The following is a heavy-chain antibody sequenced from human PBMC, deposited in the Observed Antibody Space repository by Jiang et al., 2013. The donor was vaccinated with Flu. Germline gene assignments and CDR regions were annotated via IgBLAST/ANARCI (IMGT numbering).Heavy chain of an antibody. D-gene: IGHD6-13*01. CDR1: GDYINSGAYY. CDR2: ISYSGNT. V-gene: IGHV4-31*03. Sequence: SGPGLVKPSQTLSLTCSVSGDYINSGAYYWNWIRHLPEKGLEWIGYISYSGNTLYNPSLKSRVTLSIDTSKSQFSLKLISVTAEDTAVYYCAGDPGHGNAWYRFDVWGHGTLVTVSS. CDR3: AGDPGHGNAWYRFDV. J-gene: IGHJ5*01.